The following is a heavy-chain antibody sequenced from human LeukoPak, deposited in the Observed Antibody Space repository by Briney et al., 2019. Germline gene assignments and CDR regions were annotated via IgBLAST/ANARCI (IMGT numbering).Heavy chain of an antibody. V-gene: IGHV4-30-2*01. D-gene: IGHD3-10*01. Sequence: SETLSLTCAVSGGSISSGGYSWSWIRQPPGKGLEWIGYIYHSGSTYYNPSLKSRVTISVDTSKNQFSLKLSSVTAADAAVYYCARGGGVRGVIIGAWFDPWGQGTLVTVSS. J-gene: IGHJ5*02. CDR1: GGSISSGGYS. CDR2: IYHSGST. CDR3: ARGGGVRGVIIGAWFDP.